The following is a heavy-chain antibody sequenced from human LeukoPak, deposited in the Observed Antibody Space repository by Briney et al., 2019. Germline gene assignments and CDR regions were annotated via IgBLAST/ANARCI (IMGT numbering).Heavy chain of an antibody. CDR2: ISGSGGST. V-gene: IGHV3-23*01. Sequence: GGSLRLSCAASGFTFSSYAMSWVRQAPGKGLVWVSAISGSGGSTYYADSVKGRFTISRDNSKNTLYLQMNSLRAEDTAVDYCAKDRPSSSGWYGGSYYYYGMDVWGQGTTVTVSS. CDR3: AKDRPSSSGWYGGSYYYYGMDV. CDR1: GFTFSSYA. D-gene: IGHD6-19*01. J-gene: IGHJ6*02.